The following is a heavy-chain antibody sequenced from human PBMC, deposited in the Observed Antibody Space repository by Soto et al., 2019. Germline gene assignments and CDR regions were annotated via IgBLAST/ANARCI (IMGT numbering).Heavy chain of an antibody. Sequence: EVQLVESGGGLVQPGGSLRLSCAASGFTFSSYWMHWVRQAPGKGLVWVSRINSDGSSTSYADSVKGRFTISRDNAKNTLYLQMNSLRAEDTAVYYCARAEVDYIWGSYRSLVGYWGQGTLVTGSS. CDR2: INSDGSST. CDR1: GFTFSSYW. J-gene: IGHJ4*02. D-gene: IGHD3-16*02. V-gene: IGHV3-74*01. CDR3: ARAEVDYIWGSYRSLVGY.